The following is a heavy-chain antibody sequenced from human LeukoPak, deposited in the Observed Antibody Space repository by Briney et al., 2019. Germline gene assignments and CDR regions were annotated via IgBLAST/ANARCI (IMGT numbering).Heavy chain of an antibody. Sequence: ASVKVSCKAPGYTFTSYDINWVRQATGQGLEWMGWMNPNSGNTGYAQKFQGRVTMTRDTSISTAYMGLSSLRSEDTAVYFCARSNYGGKRWFDPWGQGTLVIVSS. CDR1: GYTFTSYD. CDR2: MNPNSGNT. D-gene: IGHD4-23*01. J-gene: IGHJ5*02. V-gene: IGHV1-8*01. CDR3: ARSNYGGKRWFDP.